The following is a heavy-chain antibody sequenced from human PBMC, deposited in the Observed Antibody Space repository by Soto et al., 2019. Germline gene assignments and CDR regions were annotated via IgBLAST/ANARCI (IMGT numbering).Heavy chain of an antibody. V-gene: IGHV3-21*01. CDR3: ARRIGGVS. J-gene: IGHJ5*02. D-gene: IGHD3-16*01. CDR2: SSSSSSYI. CDR1: GFTFSSYS. Sequence: EVQLVESGGGLVKPGGSLRLSCAASGFTFSSYSMNWVRQAPGKGLEWVSSSSSSSSYIYYADSVKGRFTISRDNAKNSLKLQMNSLSAATTAVYDCARRIGGVSCGQGTPVT.